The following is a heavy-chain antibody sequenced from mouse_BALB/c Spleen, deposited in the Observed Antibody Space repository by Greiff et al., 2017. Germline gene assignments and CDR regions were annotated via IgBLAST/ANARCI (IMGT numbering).Heavy chain of an antibody. Sequence: EVQVVESGGDLVKPGGSLKLSCAASGFTFSSYGMSWVRQTPDKRLEWVATISSGGSYTYYPDSVKGRFTISRDNAKNTLYLQMSSLKSEDTAMYYCARRGVYDGTMDYWGQGTSVTVSS. CDR1: GFTFSSYG. J-gene: IGHJ4*01. V-gene: IGHV5-6*01. CDR2: ISSGGSYT. D-gene: IGHD2-3*01. CDR3: ARRGVYDGTMDY.